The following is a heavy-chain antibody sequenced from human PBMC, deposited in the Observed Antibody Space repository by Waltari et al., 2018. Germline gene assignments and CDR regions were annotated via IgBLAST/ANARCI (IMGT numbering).Heavy chain of an antibody. V-gene: IGHV4-4*02. CDR1: GDSVSSAYW. J-gene: IGHJ4*02. D-gene: IGHD2-15*01. CDR2: IHGSGRT. Sequence: QLQLQESGPGLVKPSGTLSLTCAVSGDSVSSAYWWSWVRHSPGKGLDWIGQIHGSGRTTYNPSFESRVTVSIDTSNNHCSLKVTSATAADTAFYYCARDRGRGLYLDSWGQGTLVTVSP. CDR3: ARDRGRGLYLDS.